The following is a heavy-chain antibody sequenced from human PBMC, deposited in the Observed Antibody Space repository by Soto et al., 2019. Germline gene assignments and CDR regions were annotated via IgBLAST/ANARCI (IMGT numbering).Heavy chain of an antibody. J-gene: IGHJ4*02. CDR1: GYTFTSYA. D-gene: IGHD2-15*01. CDR3: ARDLGGWPDY. V-gene: IGHV1-3*01. CDR2: INAGNGNT. Sequence: QVQLVQSGAEVKKPGASVKVSCKASGYTFTSYAMHWVRQAPGQRLEWMGWINAGNGNTKYSQKFQGRDTITRDTTASTAYMKLRSLRSEDTAVYYCARDLGGWPDYWGQGTLVTVSS.